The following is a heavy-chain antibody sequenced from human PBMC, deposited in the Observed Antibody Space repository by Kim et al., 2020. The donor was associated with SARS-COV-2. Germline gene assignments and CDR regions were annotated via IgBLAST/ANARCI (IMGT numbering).Heavy chain of an antibody. CDR2: INHSGST. J-gene: IGHJ6*03. CDR1: GGSFSGYY. D-gene: IGHD3-3*01. CDR3: ARVGRFLEWLLSNHYYYY. Sequence: SETLSLTCAVYGGSFSGYYWSWILQPPGKGLEWIGEINHSGSTNYNPSLKSRVTISVDTSKNQFSLKLSSVTAADTAVYYCARVGRFLEWLLSNHYYYY. V-gene: IGHV4-34*01.